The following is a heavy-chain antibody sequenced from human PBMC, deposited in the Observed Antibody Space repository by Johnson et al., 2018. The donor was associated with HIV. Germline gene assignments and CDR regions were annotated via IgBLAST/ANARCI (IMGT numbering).Heavy chain of an antibody. CDR3: AKDCHFGPNPGGNPAIGGDWAFDI. CDR2: ISWNSGSI. Sequence: VQLVESGGGLVQPGRSLRLSCAASGFTFDDYAMHWVRQAPGKGLEWVSGISWNSGSIGYADSVKGRFTISRDNAKNSLYLQMNSLRAEDTALYYCAKDCHFGPNPGGNPAIGGDWAFDIWGQGTMVTVSS. J-gene: IGHJ3*02. V-gene: IGHV3-9*01. D-gene: IGHD4-23*01. CDR1: GFTFDDYA.